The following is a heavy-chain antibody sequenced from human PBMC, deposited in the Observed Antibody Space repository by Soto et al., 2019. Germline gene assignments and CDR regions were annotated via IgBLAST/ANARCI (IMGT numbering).Heavy chain of an antibody. CDR1: GYTFTGYY. D-gene: IGHD6-25*01. J-gene: IGHJ6*03. CDR2: INPNSGGT. CDR3: ARESRGREVPADYYMDV. V-gene: IGHV1-2*04. Sequence: ASVKVSCKASGYTFTGYYMHWVRQAPGQGLEWMGWINPNSGGTNYAQKFQGWVTMTRDTSISTAYMELSRLRSDDTAVYYCARESRGREVPADYYMDVWGKGTTVTVSS.